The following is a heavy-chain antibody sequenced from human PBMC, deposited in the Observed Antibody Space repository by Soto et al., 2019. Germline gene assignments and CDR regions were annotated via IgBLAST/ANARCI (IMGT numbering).Heavy chain of an antibody. V-gene: IGHV4-31*03. CDR3: AREPLT. Sequence: QVQLQESGPGLVKPSQTLSLTCTVSGGSISSGGYYWSWIRQHPGKGLEWIGYIYYSGTTYYTYYNPSLTSRVTRSVDTSKNQFSLKLSSVTAAYTAVYYCAREPLTWGQGTLVTVSS. CDR2: IYYSGTTYYT. J-gene: IGHJ4*02. CDR1: GGSISSGGYY.